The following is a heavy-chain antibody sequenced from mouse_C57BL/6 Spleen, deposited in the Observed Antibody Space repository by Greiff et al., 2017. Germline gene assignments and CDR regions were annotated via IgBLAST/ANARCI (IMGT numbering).Heavy chain of an antibody. J-gene: IGHJ3*01. CDR2: INPGSGGT. Sequence: QVQLQQSGAELVRPGTSVKVSCKASGYAFTNYLIDWVKQRPGQGLEWIGVINPGSGGTNYNEKFKGKATLTADKSSSTAYMQLSSLTSEDSAVYFCARRAQAPFAYWGQGTLVTVSA. V-gene: IGHV1-54*01. CDR1: GYAFTNYL. D-gene: IGHD3-2*02. CDR3: ARRAQAPFAY.